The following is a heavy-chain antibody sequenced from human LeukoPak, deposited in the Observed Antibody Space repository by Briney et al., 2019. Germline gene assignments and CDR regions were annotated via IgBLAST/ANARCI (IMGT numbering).Heavy chain of an antibody. D-gene: IGHD6-13*01. V-gene: IGHV3-48*01. J-gene: IGHJ4*02. Sequence: GGSLRLSCAASGFTFSSYSMNWVRQAPGKGLEWVSYITSSGSVMYHADSVRGRFTISRDNAKNSLYLQMNSLRAEDTAVYYCARTEYISSPPTYYFDYWGQGTLVTVSS. CDR2: ITSSGSVM. CDR1: GFTFSSYS. CDR3: ARTEYISSPPTYYFDY.